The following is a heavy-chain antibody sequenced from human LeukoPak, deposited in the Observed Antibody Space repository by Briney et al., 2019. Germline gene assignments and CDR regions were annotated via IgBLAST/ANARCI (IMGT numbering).Heavy chain of an antibody. J-gene: IGHJ4*02. V-gene: IGHV4-34*12. Sequence: GSLRLSCAASGFTFSDYYMSWIRQAPGKGLEWIGTIFHNGATQYNPSLQSRVTLSVDTSRNQFSLKMTSVTAADTAIYYCAREERWLPQTSPGDYWGQGTLVTVSS. CDR2: IFHNGAT. D-gene: IGHD6-19*01. CDR1: GFTFSDYY. CDR3: AREERWLPQTSPGDY.